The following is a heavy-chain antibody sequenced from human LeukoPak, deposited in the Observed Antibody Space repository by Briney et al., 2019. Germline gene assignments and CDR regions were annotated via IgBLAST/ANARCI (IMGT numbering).Heavy chain of an antibody. CDR2: INSDGSST. CDR1: GFTFSSYW. J-gene: IGHJ5*02. Sequence: GGPLRLSCAASGFTFSSYWMHWVRQAPGKGLVWVSRINSDGSSTSYADSVKGRFTISRDNAKNTLYLQMNSLRAEDTAVYYCARGIFSNWFDPWGQGTLVTVSS. V-gene: IGHV3-74*01. CDR3: ARGIFSNWFDP.